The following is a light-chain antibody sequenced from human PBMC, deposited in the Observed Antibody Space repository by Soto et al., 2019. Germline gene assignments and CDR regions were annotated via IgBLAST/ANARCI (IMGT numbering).Light chain of an antibody. Sequence: DIQMTQSPSSLSASVGERVTITCRASQSISSYLNWYQQKPGKAPKLLIYAASSLQSGVPSMFSGSGAGTDFTLTISSLQPEDFATYYCQQSYSTPPTFGGGTKVEIK. V-gene: IGKV1-39*01. CDR1: QSISSY. CDR3: QQSYSTPPT. J-gene: IGKJ4*01. CDR2: AAS.